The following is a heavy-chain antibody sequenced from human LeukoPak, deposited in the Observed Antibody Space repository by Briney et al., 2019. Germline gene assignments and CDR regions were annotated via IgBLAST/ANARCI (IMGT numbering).Heavy chain of an antibody. Sequence: PSETLSLTCTVSAGSMSSDYWSWIRQPPGKGLEWIGYIYYSGSTKYNPSLKSRVTISVDTSKNQFSLKLSSVTAADTAVYYCARVGTMSHWYFDLWVRGTLVTVSS. CDR2: IYYSGST. J-gene: IGHJ2*01. V-gene: IGHV4-59*01. D-gene: IGHD3-10*02. CDR1: AGSMSSDY. CDR3: ARVGTMSHWYFDL.